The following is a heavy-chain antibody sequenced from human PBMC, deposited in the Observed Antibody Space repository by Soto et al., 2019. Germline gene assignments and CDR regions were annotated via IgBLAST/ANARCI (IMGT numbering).Heavy chain of an antibody. CDR1: GGTFSSYA. V-gene: IGHV1-69*01. CDR2: IIPIFGTA. J-gene: IGHJ6*02. CDR3: ARGPSPHCSSTSCYYYYGMDV. D-gene: IGHD2-2*01. Sequence: QVQLVQSGAEVKKPGSSVKVSCKASGGTFSSYAISWVRQAPGQGLEWMGGIIPIFGTANYAQKFQGRVTNTADESTSTAYMELSSLRSEDTAVYYCARGPSPHCSSTSCYYYYGMDVWGQGTTVTVSS.